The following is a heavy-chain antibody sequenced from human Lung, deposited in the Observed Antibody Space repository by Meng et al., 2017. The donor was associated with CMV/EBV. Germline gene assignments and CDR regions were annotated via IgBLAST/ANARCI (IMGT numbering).Heavy chain of an antibody. CDR1: GYSFTRYD. CDR3: ARVEGPAGAMLKYFYYYGMEV. Sequence: ASVKVSCKASGYSFTRYDINWVRQAPGQGLEWMGWMNPNNGDTGYAQKFQGRVTMTRDTSISTVHMELNSLRSEDTAVYYCARVEGPAGAMLKYFYYYGMEVRGQGTTVTVSS. V-gene: IGHV1-8*01. CDR2: MNPNNGDT. J-gene: IGHJ6*02. D-gene: IGHD6-13*01.